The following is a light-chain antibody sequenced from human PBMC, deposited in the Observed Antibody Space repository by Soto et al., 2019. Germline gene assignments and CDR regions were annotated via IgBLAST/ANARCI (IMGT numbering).Light chain of an antibody. V-gene: IGLV6-57*02. J-gene: IGLJ2*01. CDR1: SGSIASNY. CDR3: QSYDSTNHVV. CDR2: EDN. Sequence: NFMLTQPHSVSESPGKTVTISCTGSSGSIASNYVQWYQQRPGSAPTTVIYEDNQRPSGVPDRFSGSIDSSSNSASLTISGLKTEDGADYYCQSYDSTNHVVFGGGTKL.